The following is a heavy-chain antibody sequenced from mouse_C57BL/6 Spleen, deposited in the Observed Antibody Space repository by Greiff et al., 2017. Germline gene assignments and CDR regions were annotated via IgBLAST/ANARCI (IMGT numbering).Heavy chain of an antibody. Sequence: QVQLQQSGPELVKPVASVKISCKASGYAFSSSWMNWVKQRPGKGLEWIGRIYPGDGDTNYNGKFKGKATLTADKSSSTAYMQLSSLTSEDSAVYFCARTGTGFAYWGQGTLVTVSA. CDR1: GYAFSSSW. D-gene: IGHD4-1*01. J-gene: IGHJ3*01. CDR2: IYPGDGDT. CDR3: ARTGTGFAY. V-gene: IGHV1-82*01.